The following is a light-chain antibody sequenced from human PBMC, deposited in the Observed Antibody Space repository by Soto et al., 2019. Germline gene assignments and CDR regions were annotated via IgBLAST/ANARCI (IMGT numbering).Light chain of an antibody. CDR3: SSYTSSSTHV. Sequence: QSALTQPASVSGSPGQSITISCTGTSSDVGAYTFVSWYQQHPDKVPKLMIFDVSRQPSGVSARFSGSKSGNTASLTISGLQPEDEADYYCSSYTSSSTHVFGSGTKLTVL. V-gene: IGLV2-14*03. J-gene: IGLJ1*01. CDR2: DVS. CDR1: SSDVGAYTF.